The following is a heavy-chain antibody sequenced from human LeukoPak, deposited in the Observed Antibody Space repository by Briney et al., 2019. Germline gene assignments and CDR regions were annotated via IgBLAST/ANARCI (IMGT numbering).Heavy chain of an antibody. D-gene: IGHD1-26*01. J-gene: IGHJ4*02. V-gene: IGHV3-23*01. Sequence: GGSLRLSCAASGFTFSSYAMSWVRQAPEKGLEWVSTISGSGGGTYYADSVKGRFTISRDDSKNTLYLQMNSLRAEDTALYYCARHLTWLAATGPGWGQGTLVTVSS. CDR2: ISGSGGGT. CDR1: GFTFSSYA. CDR3: ARHLTWLAATGPG.